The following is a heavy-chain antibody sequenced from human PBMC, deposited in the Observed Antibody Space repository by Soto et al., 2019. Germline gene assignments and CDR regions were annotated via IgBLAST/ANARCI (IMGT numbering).Heavy chain of an antibody. CDR3: VRGGGDNWFDP. CDR2: IYYSGST. D-gene: IGHD3-16*01. V-gene: IGHV4-30-4*01. CDR1: GGSISSGDYY. Sequence: ASETLSLTCTVSGGSISSGDYYWSWIRQPPGKGLEWIGYIYYSGSTFYNPSLKNRVTISLDTSKIQFSLKLSSVTAADTAVYYCVRGGGDNWFDPWGQGTLVTVSS. J-gene: IGHJ5*02.